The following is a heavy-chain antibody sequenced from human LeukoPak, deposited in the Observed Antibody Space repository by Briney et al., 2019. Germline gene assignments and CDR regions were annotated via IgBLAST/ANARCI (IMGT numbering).Heavy chain of an antibody. Sequence: GGSLRLSCAASGFTFSSYAMSWVRQAPGKGLEWVSAISGSGGSTYYADSVKGRFTISRDNSKNTLYLQMNSLSAEDTAVYYCAKGQYSGSYFFDYWGQGTLVTVSS. D-gene: IGHD1-26*01. CDR2: ISGSGGST. CDR3: AKGQYSGSYFFDY. V-gene: IGHV3-23*01. J-gene: IGHJ4*02. CDR1: GFTFSSYA.